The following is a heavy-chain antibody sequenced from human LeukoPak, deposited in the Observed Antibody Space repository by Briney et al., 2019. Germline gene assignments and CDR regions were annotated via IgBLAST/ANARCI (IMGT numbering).Heavy chain of an antibody. Sequence: GASVKVSCTASGYTFTSYYMHWVRQAPGQGLEWMGIINPSGGSTSYAQKFQGRVTMTRDMSTSTVYMELSSLRSEDTAVYYCARGSYDFWSGYPYYFDYWGQGTLVTVSS. V-gene: IGHV1-46*01. CDR1: GYTFTSYY. CDR3: ARGSYDFWSGYPYYFDY. CDR2: INPSGGST. D-gene: IGHD3-3*01. J-gene: IGHJ4*02.